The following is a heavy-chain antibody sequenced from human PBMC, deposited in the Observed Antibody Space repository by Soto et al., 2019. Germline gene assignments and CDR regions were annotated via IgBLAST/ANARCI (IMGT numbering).Heavy chain of an antibody. CDR1: GGSISSYY. CDR3: ARGPRGYVYYHGMDV. CDR2: IDTSGTT. D-gene: IGHD3-10*01. Sequence: LTCTVSGGSISSYYCSWIRQAAGKGLEWIGRIDTSGTTNYNPALKSRVTMSVDASKNQFSLNLSSVTAADTAVYYCARGPRGYVYYHGMDVWGQGTTVTVS. V-gene: IGHV4-4*07. J-gene: IGHJ6*02.